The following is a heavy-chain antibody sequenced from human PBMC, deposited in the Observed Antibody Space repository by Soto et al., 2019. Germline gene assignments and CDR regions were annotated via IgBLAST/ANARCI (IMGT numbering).Heavy chain of an antibody. J-gene: IGHJ3*02. CDR2: IKQDGSEK. CDR1: GFTFSSYW. D-gene: IGHD3-22*01. V-gene: IGHV3-7*03. Sequence: PGGSLRLSCAASGFTFSSYWMSWVRQAPGKGLEWVANIKQDGSEKYYVDSVKGRFTISRDNAKNSLYLQMNSLRAEDTAVYYCARDGSYYYDSSGYYYGGNGPFDIWVQGTTVTVSS. CDR3: ARDGSYYYDSSGYYYGGNGPFDI.